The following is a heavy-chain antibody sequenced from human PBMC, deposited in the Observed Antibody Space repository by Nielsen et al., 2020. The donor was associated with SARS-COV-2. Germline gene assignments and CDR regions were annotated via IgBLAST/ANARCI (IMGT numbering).Heavy chain of an antibody. V-gene: IGHV1-2*06. Sequence: ASVKVSCKASGYTFTSYYIHWVRLATGLGPEWIGRINSNTGYTYFAQKFQGRVTMTRDTSISTAYMELSSLTSDDTAVYHCAREGDDLAELDSWGQGTLVSVSS. CDR2: INSNTGYT. CDR1: GYTFTSYY. J-gene: IGHJ4*02. D-gene: IGHD1-26*01. CDR3: AREGDDLAELDS.